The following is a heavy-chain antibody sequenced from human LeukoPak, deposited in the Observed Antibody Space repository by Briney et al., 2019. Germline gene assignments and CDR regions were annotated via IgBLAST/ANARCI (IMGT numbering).Heavy chain of an antibody. CDR2: IRSTGSPI. Sequence: GGSLRLSCVASGLTFSSYSMNWVRQAPGKGLEWVSYIRSTGSPIYYADSVKGRFTISRDNARNSLYLQMNSLRDEDTAVYYCVRDPDALDFWGQGTLVTVSS. V-gene: IGHV3-48*02. CDR1: GLTFSSYS. J-gene: IGHJ4*02. CDR3: VRDPDALDF.